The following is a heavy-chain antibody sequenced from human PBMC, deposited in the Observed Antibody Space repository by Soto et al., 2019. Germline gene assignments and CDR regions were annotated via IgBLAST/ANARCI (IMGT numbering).Heavy chain of an antibody. CDR2: FNPSTGST. J-gene: IGHJ4*02. D-gene: IGHD5-18*01. Sequence: ASVKVSCKASGYTFNAYYIHWVRQAPGQGLKWMGIFNPSTGSTNYAQKFQGRVTMTRDTSTTTVYMELTSLRADDTAVYYCAKGGYTFAYEWGQGALVTVSS. CDR3: AKGGYTFAYE. V-gene: IGHV1-46*02. CDR1: GYTFNAYY.